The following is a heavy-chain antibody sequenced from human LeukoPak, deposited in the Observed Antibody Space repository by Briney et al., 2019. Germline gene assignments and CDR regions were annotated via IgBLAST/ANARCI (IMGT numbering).Heavy chain of an antibody. V-gene: IGHV4-59*01. J-gene: IGHJ4*02. CDR2: IYYSGTT. CDR3: ARGVYIAASQYGY. CDR1: GGSISSYY. Sequence: SETLSLTCTVSGGSISSYYWSWIRQPPGKGLEWIGYIYYSGTTNYNPSLKSRVTISVDTSKNQFSLKLSSVTAADTAVYYCARGVYIAASQYGYWGQGTLVTVSS. D-gene: IGHD6-13*01.